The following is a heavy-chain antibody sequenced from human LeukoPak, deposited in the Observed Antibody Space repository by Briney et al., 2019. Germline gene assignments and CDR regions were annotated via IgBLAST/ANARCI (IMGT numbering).Heavy chain of an antibody. CDR2: ISGSGGST. V-gene: IGHV3-23*01. CDR3: ARDPIPRLRYFDRLLGYFDY. J-gene: IGHJ4*02. Sequence: PGGSLRLSCAASGFTFSSYAMSWVRQAPGKGLEWVSAISGSGGSTYYADSVKGRFTISRDNSKNTLSLQMNSLRSEDTAVYYCARDPIPRLRYFDRLLGYFDYWGQGTLVTVSS. CDR1: GFTFSSYA. D-gene: IGHD3-9*01.